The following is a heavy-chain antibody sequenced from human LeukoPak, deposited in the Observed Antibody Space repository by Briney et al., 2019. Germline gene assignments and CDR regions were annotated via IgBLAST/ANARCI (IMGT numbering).Heavy chain of an antibody. Sequence: GKSLKISCKGSGYNFANYWIGWVRQMPGKGLEWMGIIYVGDSDTKYSPSFQGQVTNSVDKSISTSFLQWSSLKTSDTAMYYCARRDYASGSYFDYWGQGTLVTVSS. CDR2: IYVGDSDT. CDR3: ARRDYASGSYFDY. D-gene: IGHD3-10*01. CDR1: GYNFANYW. V-gene: IGHV5-51*01. J-gene: IGHJ4*02.